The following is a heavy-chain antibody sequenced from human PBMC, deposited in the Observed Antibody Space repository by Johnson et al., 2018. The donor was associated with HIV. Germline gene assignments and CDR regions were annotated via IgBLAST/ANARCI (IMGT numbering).Heavy chain of an antibody. V-gene: IGHV3-NL1*01. D-gene: IGHD3-22*01. Sequence: QVQLVESGGGVVQPGGSLRLSCAASGITFSSSGMNWVRQAPGKGLEWVSVIYSDDSTYYADSVQGRFTLSRDNSQNTLYLQMNSLRAEDTAVYYCARDAPNFFHSSGVRDDAFDIWGPGTMVTVSS. J-gene: IGHJ3*02. CDR1: GITFSSSG. CDR3: ARDAPNFFHSSGVRDDAFDI. CDR2: IYSDDST.